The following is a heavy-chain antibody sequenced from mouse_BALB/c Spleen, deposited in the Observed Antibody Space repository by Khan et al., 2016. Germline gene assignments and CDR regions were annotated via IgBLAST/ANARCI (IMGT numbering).Heavy chain of an antibody. CDR1: GYSITSDYA. Sequence: EVQLQESGPGLVKPSQSLSLTCTVTGYSITSDYAWNWIRQFPGKKLEWMGYISYSGYTTYNPSLKSRISITRDTSKNQFFLQLSSVTAADTATYCCARRVRRFDYWGQGTTLTVSS. CDR2: ISYSGYT. V-gene: IGHV3-2*02. J-gene: IGHJ2*01. CDR3: ARRVRRFDY. D-gene: IGHD2-14*01.